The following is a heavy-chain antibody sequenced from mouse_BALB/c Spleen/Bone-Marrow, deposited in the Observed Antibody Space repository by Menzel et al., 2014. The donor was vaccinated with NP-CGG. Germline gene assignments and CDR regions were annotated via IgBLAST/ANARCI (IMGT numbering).Heavy chain of an antibody. V-gene: IGHV14-3*02. CDR1: GFNIKDTY. J-gene: IGHJ2*01. Sequence: DVKLQESGAELVKPGASVKLSCTASGFNIKDTYMHWVKQRPEQGLEWIGRIDPTNGNTKYDPKFQDKATITADTSSNTAYLQLSSLTSEDTAVYYCARFPYDYGGGDYWGQGTTLTVSS. CDR2: IDPTNGNT. D-gene: IGHD2-4*01. CDR3: ARFPYDYGGGDY.